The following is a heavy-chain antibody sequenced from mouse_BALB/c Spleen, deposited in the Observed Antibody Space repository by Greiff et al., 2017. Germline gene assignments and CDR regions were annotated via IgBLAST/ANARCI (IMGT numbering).Heavy chain of an antibody. CDR2: INSNGGST. V-gene: IGHV5-6-2*01. CDR3: ARPLSTMITTWFAY. J-gene: IGHJ3*01. Sequence: DVMLVESGGGLVKLGGSLKLSCAASGFTFSSYYMSWVRQTPEKRLELVAAINSNGGSTYYPDTVKGRFTISRDNAKNTLYLQMSSLKSEDTALYYCARPLSTMITTWFAYWGQGTLVTVSA. D-gene: IGHD2-4*01. CDR1: GFTFSSYY.